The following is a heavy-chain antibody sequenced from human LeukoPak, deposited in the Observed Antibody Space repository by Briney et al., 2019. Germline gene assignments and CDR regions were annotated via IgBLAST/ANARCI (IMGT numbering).Heavy chain of an antibody. CDR2: IRSRADSYAT. J-gene: IGHJ4*02. CDR1: GFTFSDSG. D-gene: IGHD1-26*01. V-gene: IGHV3-73*01. Sequence: GGSLRLSCAASGFTFSDSGMHWVRQASGKGLEWVGHIRSRADSYATVYAASVKGKFTITRDDSENTAYLQMNSLKTEDTAVYYCATFPSGSWSAYWGQGTLVTVSS. CDR3: ATFPSGSWSAY.